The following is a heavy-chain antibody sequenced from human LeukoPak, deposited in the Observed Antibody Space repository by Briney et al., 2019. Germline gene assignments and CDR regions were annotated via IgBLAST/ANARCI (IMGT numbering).Heavy chain of an antibody. D-gene: IGHD6-19*01. Sequence: GSVTVSCKASGYTFTGYYMHWVRQAPGQGLEWMGWINPNSGGTNYAQKFQGRVTMTRDTSISTAYMELSRLRSDDTAVYYCARELSSGWYPIAIDYWGQGTLVTVSS. J-gene: IGHJ4*02. CDR3: ARELSSGWYPIAIDY. CDR2: INPNSGGT. V-gene: IGHV1-2*02. CDR1: GYTFTGYY.